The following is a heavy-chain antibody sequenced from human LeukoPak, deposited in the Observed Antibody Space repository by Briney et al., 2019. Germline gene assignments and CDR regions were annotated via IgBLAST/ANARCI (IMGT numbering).Heavy chain of an antibody. Sequence: ASVKVSCKASGYTFTPYYVHWVRQAPGQGLEWMGIINPSGSTSYAQKFQDRVTMTRDTSTSSVYMELSSLRSEDTAVYYCARDFDYWGQGTLVTVSS. CDR1: GYTFTPYY. CDR3: ARDFDY. V-gene: IGHV1-46*01. J-gene: IGHJ4*02. CDR2: INPSGST.